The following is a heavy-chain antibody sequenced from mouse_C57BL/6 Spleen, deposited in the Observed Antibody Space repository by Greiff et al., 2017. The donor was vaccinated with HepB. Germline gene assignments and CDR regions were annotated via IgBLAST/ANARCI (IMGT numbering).Heavy chain of an antibody. CDR3: ARHYDYSWFAY. CDR2: IHPNSGST. V-gene: IGHV1-64*01. Sequence: VKLSCKASGYTFTSYWMHWVKQRPGQGLEWIGMIHPNSGSTNYNEKFKSKATLTVDKSSSTAYMQLSSLTSEDSAVYYCARHYDYSWFAYWGQGTLVTVSA. J-gene: IGHJ3*01. CDR1: GYTFTSYW. D-gene: IGHD2-4*01.